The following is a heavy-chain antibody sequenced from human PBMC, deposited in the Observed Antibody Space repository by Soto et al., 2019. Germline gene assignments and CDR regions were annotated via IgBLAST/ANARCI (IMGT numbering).Heavy chain of an antibody. J-gene: IGHJ6*02. CDR1: GFTFTSSA. D-gene: IGHD4-17*01. V-gene: IGHV1-58*02. CDR3: ARVLGDYRRYYYYGMDV. CDR2: IVVGSGNT. Sequence: SVKVSCKASGFTFTSSAMQWVRQARGQRLEWIGWIVVGSGNTNYAQKFQERVTITRDMSTSTAYMELSSLRAEDTAVYYCARVLGDYRRYYYYGMDVWGQGTTVTVSS.